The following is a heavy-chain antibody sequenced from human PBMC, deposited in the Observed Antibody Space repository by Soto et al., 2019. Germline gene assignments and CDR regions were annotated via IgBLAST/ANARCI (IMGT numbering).Heavy chain of an antibody. J-gene: IGHJ3*02. Sequence: GGSLRLSCAASGFTFSSYAMHWVRQAPGKGLEWVAVISYDGSNKYYADSVKGRFTISRDNSKNTLYLQMNSLRAEDTAVYYCARQEESVAFDIWGQGTMVTVSS. D-gene: IGHD3-10*01. CDR2: ISYDGSNK. V-gene: IGHV3-30*04. CDR3: ARQEESVAFDI. CDR1: GFTFSSYA.